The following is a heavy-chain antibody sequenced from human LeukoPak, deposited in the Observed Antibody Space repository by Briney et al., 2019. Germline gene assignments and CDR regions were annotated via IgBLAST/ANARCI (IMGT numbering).Heavy chain of an antibody. J-gene: IGHJ3*02. CDR1: GFTFSSYG. Sequence: GGSLRLSCAASGFTFSSYGMHWVRQAPGKGLEWVAFIRYDGSNKYYADSVKGRFTISRDNSKNTLYLQMNSLRAEDTAVYYCAKGGRLAWALPHAFDIWGQGTMVTVSS. V-gene: IGHV3-30*02. CDR2: IRYDGSNK. D-gene: IGHD2-15*01. CDR3: AKGGRLAWALPHAFDI.